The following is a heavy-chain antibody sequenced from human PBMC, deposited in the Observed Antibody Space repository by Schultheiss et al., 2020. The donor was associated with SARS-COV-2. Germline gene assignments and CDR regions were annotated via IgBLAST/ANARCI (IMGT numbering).Heavy chain of an antibody. J-gene: IGHJ4*02. CDR2: IGTAGDT. V-gene: IGHV3-13*01. Sequence: GGSLRLSCAASGFSFSTYAMHWVRQATGKGLEWVSGIGTAGDTYYPGSVKGRFTITRENAKNSLYLQMNSLRAEDTAIYYCAPLAVAGSYWGQGTLVTVSS. D-gene: IGHD6-19*01. CDR1: GFSFSTYA. CDR3: APLAVAGSY.